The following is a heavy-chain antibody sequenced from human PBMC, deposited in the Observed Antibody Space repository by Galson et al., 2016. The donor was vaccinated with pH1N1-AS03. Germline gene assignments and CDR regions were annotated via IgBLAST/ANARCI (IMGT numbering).Heavy chain of an antibody. Sequence: SLRLSCAASGFTFSNYEMNWVRQAPGKGLEWVSYISNSGTTVHYADSVKGRFTISRDDAKNSLCLQLSSLRAEDTAVYYCARDPTYATSGYYYPHFDSWGQGTLVTVSS. CDR3: ARDPTYATSGYYYPHFDS. D-gene: IGHD3-22*01. V-gene: IGHV3-48*03. CDR2: ISNSGTTV. CDR1: GFTFSNYE. J-gene: IGHJ5*01.